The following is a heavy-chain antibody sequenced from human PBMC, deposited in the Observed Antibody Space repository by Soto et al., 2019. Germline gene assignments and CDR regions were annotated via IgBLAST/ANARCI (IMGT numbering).Heavy chain of an antibody. V-gene: IGHV4-31*09. CDR1: GGSISSGGYY. CDR3: AKCITALGPIDY. D-gene: IGHD6-6*01. Sequence: SETLSLTCTVSGGSISSGGYYWSWIRQHPGKGLEWIGYIYHSGSTNYNPSLKSRVTISVDKSKNQFSLKLSSVTAADTAVYYCAKCITALGPIDYWGQGTLVTVSS. J-gene: IGHJ4*02. CDR2: IYHSGST.